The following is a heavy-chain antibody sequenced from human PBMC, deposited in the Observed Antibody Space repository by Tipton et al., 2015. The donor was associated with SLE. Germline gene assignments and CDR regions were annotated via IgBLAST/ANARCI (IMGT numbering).Heavy chain of an antibody. CDR2: IKQDGSEK. V-gene: IGHV3-7*01. D-gene: IGHD4-23*01. CDR3: ASGGYGGNPDY. J-gene: IGHJ4*02. CDR1: GFTFSSYW. Sequence: SLRLSCAASGFTFSSYWMSWVRQAPGKGLEWVANIKQDGSEKYYVDSVKGRFTISRDNAKNSLYLQMTSLRAEDTAVYYCASGGYGGNPDYWGQGTLVTVSS.